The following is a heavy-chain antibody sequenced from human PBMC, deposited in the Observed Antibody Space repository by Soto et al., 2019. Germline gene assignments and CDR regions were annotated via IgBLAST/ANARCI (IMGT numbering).Heavy chain of an antibody. V-gene: IGHV4-30-4*02. CDR2: IYYSGST. D-gene: IGHD3-3*01. CDR3: AREVRFLEWQRNWFDP. CDR1: GGSISSGDYY. J-gene: IGHJ5*02. Sequence: SETLSLTCTVSGGSISSGDYYWSWIRQPPGKGLEWIGYIYYSGSTYYNPSLKSRVTISVDTSKNQFPLKLSSVTAADTAVYYCAREVRFLEWQRNWFDPWGQGTLVTVSS.